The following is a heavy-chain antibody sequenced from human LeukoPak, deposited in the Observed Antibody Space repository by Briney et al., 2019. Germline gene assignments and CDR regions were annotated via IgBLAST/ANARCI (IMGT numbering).Heavy chain of an antibody. D-gene: IGHD3-22*01. Sequence: GGSLRLSCAASGFTFSSYSMNWVRRSPGKGLEWVSSISSSSSNIYYVDSVKGRFTISRDNSKNSLYLQMNSLRAEDTALYYCARSRHSYDSTGFPHYWGQGTLVTVSS. V-gene: IGHV3-21*04. J-gene: IGHJ4*02. CDR1: GFTFSSYS. CDR3: ARSRHSYDSTGFPHY. CDR2: ISSSSSNI.